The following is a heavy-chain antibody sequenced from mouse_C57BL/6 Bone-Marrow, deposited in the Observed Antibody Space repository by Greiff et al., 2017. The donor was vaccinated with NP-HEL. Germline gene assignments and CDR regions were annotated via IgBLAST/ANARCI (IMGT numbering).Heavy chain of an antibody. V-gene: IGHV2-2*01. CDR1: GFSLTSYG. CDR3: ASPASWFAY. Sequence: VKLVESGPGLVQPSQSLSITCTVSGFSLTSYGVHWVRQSPGKGLEWLGVIWSGGSTDYNAAFISRLGICKATSKSQVFIRMKGLQADDTAIYYCASPASWFAYEGQGTLVTVSA. CDR2: IWSGGST. J-gene: IGHJ3*01.